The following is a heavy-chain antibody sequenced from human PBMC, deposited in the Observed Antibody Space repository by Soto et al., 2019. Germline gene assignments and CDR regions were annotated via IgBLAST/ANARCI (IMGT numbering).Heavy chain of an antibody. CDR1: GGTFSIYA. CDR3: ARDPAVVVVAAKSHWFDP. Sequence: SVKVSCKASGGTFSIYAIIWVRQAPGQGLEWMGGIIPIFGTANYAQKFQGRVTITADESTSTAYMELSSLRSEDTAVYYCARDPAVVVVAAKSHWFDPWGQGTLVTVSS. CDR2: IIPIFGTA. D-gene: IGHD2-15*01. V-gene: IGHV1-69*13. J-gene: IGHJ5*02.